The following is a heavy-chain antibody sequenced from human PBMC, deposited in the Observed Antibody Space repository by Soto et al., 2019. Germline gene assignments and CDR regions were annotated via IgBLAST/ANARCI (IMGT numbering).Heavy chain of an antibody. Sequence: PGESLKISCKGSGYDFASYWIGWVRQMPGKGLEYMAIIYPGDSDAKYSPSLQGHVSISADKSANSTSLQWRSLRASDSAMYFCARQGWKLTTKNPFDIWGKVTLVTVSS. CDR3: ARQGWKLTTKNPFDI. J-gene: IGHJ5*02. V-gene: IGHV5-51*01. CDR1: GYDFASYW. CDR2: IYPGDSDA. D-gene: IGHD4-4*01.